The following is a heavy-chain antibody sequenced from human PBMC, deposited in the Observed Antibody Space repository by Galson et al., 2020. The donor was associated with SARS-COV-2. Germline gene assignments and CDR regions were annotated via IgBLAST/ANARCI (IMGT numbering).Heavy chain of an antibody. Sequence: SQASETLSLTCAVSGGSFSGYSWSWIRQSPGKGLEWIGEINQSGSTNYSPSLKSRISMSADTSKNQFSLKLTSMTAADTAVYYCANLEGASFGQPASWGQGTLVVVSS. CDR3: ANLEGASFGQPAS. D-gene: IGHD3-10*01. CDR1: GGSFSGYS. J-gene: IGHJ4*02. V-gene: IGHV4-34*01. CDR2: INQSGST.